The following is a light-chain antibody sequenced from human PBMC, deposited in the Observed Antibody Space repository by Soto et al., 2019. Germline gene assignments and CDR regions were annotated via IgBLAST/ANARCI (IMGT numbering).Light chain of an antibody. CDR1: QDIRKY. CDR3: HQYDTLLT. J-gene: IGKJ4*01. CDR2: DAS. V-gene: IGKV1-33*01. Sequence: DIQMTQSPSSLPASVGDRVTITCQASQDIRKYLNWFQQKPGKAPKLLIYDASNLETGVPSRFSGSGSWTHFTFTISSLQPEDIATYYCHQYDTLLTFGGGTKVEIK.